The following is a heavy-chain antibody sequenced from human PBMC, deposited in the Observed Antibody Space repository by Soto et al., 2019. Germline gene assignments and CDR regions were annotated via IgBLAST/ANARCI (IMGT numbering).Heavy chain of an antibody. CDR3: ARDLDYYDSSGYYVPWFDP. D-gene: IGHD3-22*01. V-gene: IGHV1-46*01. Sequence: ASVKVSCKASGYTFTSYYMHWVRQAPGQGLEWMGIINPSGGSTSYAQKFQGRVTMTRDTSTSTVYMELSSLRSEDTAVYYCARDLDYYDSSGYYVPWFDPWGQGTLVTV. CDR1: GYTFTSYY. J-gene: IGHJ5*02. CDR2: INPSGGST.